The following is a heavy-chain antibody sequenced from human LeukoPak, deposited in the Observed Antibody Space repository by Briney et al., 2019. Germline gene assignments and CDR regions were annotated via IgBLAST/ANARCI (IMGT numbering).Heavy chain of an antibody. CDR3: AREVPCVGYDTQCRGAFDI. D-gene: IGHD3-9*01. CDR1: GGTFSSYA. CDR2: IIPIFGTA. J-gene: IGHJ3*02. Sequence: SVKVSCKASGGTFSSYAISWVRQAPGQGLEWMGRIIPIFGTANYAQKFKGRVTITTDESTSTAYMELRSLRSEDTAVYYCAREVPCVGYDTQCRGAFDIWGQGTMVTASS. V-gene: IGHV1-69*05.